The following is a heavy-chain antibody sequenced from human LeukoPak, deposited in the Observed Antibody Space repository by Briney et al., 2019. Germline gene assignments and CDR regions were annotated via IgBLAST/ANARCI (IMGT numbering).Heavy chain of an antibody. Sequence: PGGSLRLSRVASGFTFSKYGMHWVRQAPGKGLQWLAIIWYDGHNNYYADSVKGRFTISRDNSKNTLFLEMNDLKAEDTAVYYCAREWGLIAVAGGPGYWGQGTLVTVSS. D-gene: IGHD2-21*01. CDR3: AREWGLIAVAGGPGY. J-gene: IGHJ4*02. CDR1: GFTFSKYG. V-gene: IGHV3-33*01. CDR2: IWYDGHNN.